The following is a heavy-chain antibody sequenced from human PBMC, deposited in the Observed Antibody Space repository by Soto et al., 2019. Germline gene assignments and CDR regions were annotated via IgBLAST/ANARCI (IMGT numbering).Heavy chain of an antibody. CDR3: AKEESSGWYRTADY. CDR2: IYYDGSEQ. J-gene: IGHJ4*02. CDR1: GFTFSSSG. D-gene: IGHD6-19*01. V-gene: IGHV3-30*18. Sequence: QVQLVESGGGVVQPGRSLRLSCAASGFTFSSSGMHWVRQAPGEGLEWVGVIYYDGSEQYYGDSVKGRFTISRDNSKNTLCLQMNSLRDEDTAVYYCAKEESSGWYRTADYWGQGTLVTVSS.